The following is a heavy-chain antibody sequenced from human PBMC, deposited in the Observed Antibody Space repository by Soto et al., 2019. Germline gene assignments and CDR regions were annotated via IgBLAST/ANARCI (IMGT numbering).Heavy chain of an antibody. Sequence: ASVKVSCKTSGYTFTDYYVHWVRQAPGQGLEWMGGIIPIFGTANYAQKFQGRVTITADESTSTAYMELSSLRSEDTAVYYCARDLYYYDSSGHWSFDPWGQGTLVTVSS. CDR2: IIPIFGTA. D-gene: IGHD3-22*01. CDR3: ARDLYYYDSSGHWSFDP. CDR1: GYTFTDYY. V-gene: IGHV1-69*13. J-gene: IGHJ5*02.